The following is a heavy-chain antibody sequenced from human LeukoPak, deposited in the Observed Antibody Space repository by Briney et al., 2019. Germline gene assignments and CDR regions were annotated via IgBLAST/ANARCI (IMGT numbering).Heavy chain of an antibody. V-gene: IGHV4-59*01. J-gene: IGHJ4*02. CDR3: ARGYDFWSGYTPLDY. CDR1: GGSISSYY. Sequence: PSETLSLTCTVSGGSISSYYWSWIRQPPGKGLEWIGYIYYSGSTNYNPSLKSRVTISVDTSKNQFSLKLSSVTAADTAVYYCARGYDFWSGYTPLDYWGQGTVVTVSS. D-gene: IGHD3-3*01. CDR2: IYYSGST.